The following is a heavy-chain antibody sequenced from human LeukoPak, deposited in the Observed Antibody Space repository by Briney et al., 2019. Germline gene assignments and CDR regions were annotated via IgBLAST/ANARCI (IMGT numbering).Heavy chain of an antibody. CDR2: ISSSSSYI. Sequence: GGTLRLSCAASGFTFSSYGMSWVRQAPGKGLEWVSSISSSSSYIYYADSVKGRFTISRDNAKNSLYLQMNSLRAEDTAVYYCARDDYDSSGYSGAFDIWGQGTMVTVSS. J-gene: IGHJ3*02. D-gene: IGHD3-22*01. V-gene: IGHV3-21*01. CDR3: ARDDYDSSGYSGAFDI. CDR1: GFTFSSYG.